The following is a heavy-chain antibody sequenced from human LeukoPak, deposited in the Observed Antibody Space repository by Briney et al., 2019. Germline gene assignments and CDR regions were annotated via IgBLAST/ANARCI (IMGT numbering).Heavy chain of an antibody. CDR2: INHSGST. J-gene: IGHJ4*02. D-gene: IGHD6-6*01. CDR1: GGSFSGYY. Sequence: KASETLSLTRAVYGGSFSGYYWSWIRQPPGKGLEWVGEINHSGSTNYNPSLKSRVTISVDTSKNQFSLKLSSVTAADTAVYYCARGRGSSSPLHYWGQGTLVIVSS. V-gene: IGHV4-34*01. CDR3: ARGRGSSSPLHY.